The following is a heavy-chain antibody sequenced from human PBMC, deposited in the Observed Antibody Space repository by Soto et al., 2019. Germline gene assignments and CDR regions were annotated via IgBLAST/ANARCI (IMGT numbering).Heavy chain of an antibody. CDR3: AHRATMTIFGLIIDNGIWFDP. V-gene: IGHV2-5*02. J-gene: IGHJ5*02. CDR1: GFSLSTSGAA. D-gene: IGHD3-3*01. CDR2: IYWDGDK. Sequence: QINLIESGPTLVKPTQTLTLTCTFSGFSLSTSGAAVGWVRQPPGRALEWLALIYWDGDKRYNASLGNRLTITKDTAMNQVVITLTNVDPAYTATYYCAHRATMTIFGLIIDNGIWFDPWGQGTRVIVSS.